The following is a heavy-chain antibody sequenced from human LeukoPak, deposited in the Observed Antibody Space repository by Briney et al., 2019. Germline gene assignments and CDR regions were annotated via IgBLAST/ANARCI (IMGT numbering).Heavy chain of an antibody. Sequence: PGGSLRLSCAASGFTFNAAWMNWVRQAPGKGLEWVGRIKSKSNGGTTYFAAPVKDRFAISRDDSKHTVNLQMDSLGTEDTGVYYCVADLPGTNSPYFDYWGQGTLVTVSS. J-gene: IGHJ4*02. D-gene: IGHD4/OR15-4a*01. CDR1: GFTFNAAW. CDR2: IKSKSNGGTT. CDR3: VADLPGTNSPYFDY. V-gene: IGHV3-15*01.